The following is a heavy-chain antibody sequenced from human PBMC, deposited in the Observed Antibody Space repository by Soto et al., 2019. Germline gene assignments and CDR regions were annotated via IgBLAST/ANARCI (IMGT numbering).Heavy chain of an antibody. V-gene: IGHV3-23*01. CDR3: AKDGGGYTRGSRFYDH. Sequence: GGSLRLSCSASGFTFSTSAMSCVRKAPGKELEWVSPIGGSAVATYYPDSLKGRFTISRDNITSTMYMNMHCLSAEDTAIEYCAKDGGGYTRGSRFYDHWGQGTGVTVPS. CDR2: IGGSAVAT. CDR1: GFTFSTSA. J-gene: IGHJ4*02. D-gene: IGHD3-16*01.